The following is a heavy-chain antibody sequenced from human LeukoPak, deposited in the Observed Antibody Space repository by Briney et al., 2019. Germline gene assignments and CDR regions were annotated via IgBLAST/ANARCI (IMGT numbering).Heavy chain of an antibody. Sequence: GGSLRLSCAASGFTFSSYAMSWVRQAPGKGLEWVSAISGSGGSTYYADSVKGRFTISRDNSKNTLYLQMNSLRAEDTAVYYCAKDPVYGGNYYYGMDVWGQGTTVTVSS. V-gene: IGHV3-23*01. CDR3: AKDPVYGGNYYYGMDV. J-gene: IGHJ6*02. CDR1: GFTFSSYA. D-gene: IGHD5/OR15-5a*01. CDR2: ISGSGGST.